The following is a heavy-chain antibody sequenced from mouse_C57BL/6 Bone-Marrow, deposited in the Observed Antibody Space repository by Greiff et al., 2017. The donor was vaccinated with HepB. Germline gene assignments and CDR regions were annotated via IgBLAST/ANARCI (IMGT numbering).Heavy chain of an antibody. CDR1: GFTFSSYG. CDR2: ISSGGSYT. CDR3: ASRDYDYDDPFYAMDY. J-gene: IGHJ4*01. D-gene: IGHD2-4*01. Sequence: EVMLVESGGDLVKPGGSLKLSCAASGFTFSSYGMSWVRQTPDKRLEWVATISSGGSYTYYPDSVKGRFTISRDNAKNTLYLQMSSLKSKDTAMYYCASRDYDYDDPFYAMDYWGQGTSVTVSS. V-gene: IGHV5-6*02.